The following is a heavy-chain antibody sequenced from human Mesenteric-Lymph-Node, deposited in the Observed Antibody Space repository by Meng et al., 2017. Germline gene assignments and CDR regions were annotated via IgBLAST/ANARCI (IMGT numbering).Heavy chain of an antibody. Sequence: GRVVVSGGGLVRAGRSVRLSWAASGFTLSSYGMHWVRQSPGKGLEWVAVIGSDRYFVDSVKGRFTISRDDSKNTLYLQMNNLRAEDTALYYCARGPSGSPYYFDYWGQGTLVTVSS. D-gene: IGHD3-10*01. CDR3: ARGPSGSPYYFDY. CDR2: IGSDR. V-gene: IGHV3-33*01. J-gene: IGHJ4*02. CDR1: GFTLSSYG.